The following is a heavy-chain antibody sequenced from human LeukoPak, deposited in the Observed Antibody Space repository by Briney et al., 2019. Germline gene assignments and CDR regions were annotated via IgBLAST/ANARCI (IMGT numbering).Heavy chain of an antibody. Sequence: SCKASGGTFSSYAMHWVRQAPGKGLEWVAIISYDGNNKYYADSVKGRFTLSRDNSKNTLYLQMNSLRAEDTAVYYCARSQDIVVVPAAMGGGYFQHWGQGTLVTVSS. CDR2: ISYDGNNK. CDR3: ARSQDIVVVPAAMGGGYFQH. J-gene: IGHJ1*01. CDR1: GGTFSSYA. D-gene: IGHD2-2*01. V-gene: IGHV3-30-3*01.